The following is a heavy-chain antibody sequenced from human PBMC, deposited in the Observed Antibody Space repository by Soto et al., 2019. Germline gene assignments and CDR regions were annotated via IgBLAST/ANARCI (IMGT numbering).Heavy chain of an antibody. Sequence: QVQLVQSGVEVREPGASVKVSCKAVRYIFTNYGVSWVRQAPGQGLEWMVWITTYNGNTEYAQKFHGRVTMTTDDSTSRAYMELGSLRSDDTAIYYCARALTGYGMDAWGQETRVTVSS. CDR2: ITTYNGNT. V-gene: IGHV1-18*01. J-gene: IGHJ6*02. CDR1: RYIFTNYG. CDR3: ARALTGYGMDA.